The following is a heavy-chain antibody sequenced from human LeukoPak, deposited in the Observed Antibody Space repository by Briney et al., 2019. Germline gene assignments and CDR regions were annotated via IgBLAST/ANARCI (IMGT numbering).Heavy chain of an antibody. CDR2: ISYDGSNK. CDR1: GFTFSSYA. D-gene: IGHD5-18*01. J-gene: IGHJ4*02. V-gene: IGHV3-30*04. CDR3: ARARILSYTAMADY. Sequence: GGSLRLSCAASGFTFSSYAMHWVCQAPGKGLEWVAVISYDGSNKYYADSVKGRFTISRDNSKNTLYLQMNSLRAEDTAVYYCARARILSYTAMADYWGQGTLVTVSS.